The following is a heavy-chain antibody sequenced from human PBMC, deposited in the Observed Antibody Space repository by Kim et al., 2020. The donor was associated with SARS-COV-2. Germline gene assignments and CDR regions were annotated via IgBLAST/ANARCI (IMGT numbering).Heavy chain of an antibody. CDR2: INHSGST. CDR3: ARAPTGAAGTIDRYYYYGMDV. V-gene: IGHV4-34*01. D-gene: IGHD6-13*01. Sequence: SETLSLTCAVYGGSFSGYYWSWIRQPPGKGLEWIGEINHSGSTNYNPSLKSRVTISVDTSKNQFSLKLSSVTAADTAVYYCARAPTGAAGTIDRYYYYGMDVWGQGTTVTVSS. CDR1: GGSFSGYY. J-gene: IGHJ6*02.